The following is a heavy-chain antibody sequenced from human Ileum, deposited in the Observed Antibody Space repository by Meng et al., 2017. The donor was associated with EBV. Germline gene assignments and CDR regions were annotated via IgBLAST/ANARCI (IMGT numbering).Heavy chain of an antibody. CDR1: VESISSSNC. CDR2: IYHSRST. D-gene: IGHD4-17*01. J-gene: IGHJ4*02. CDR3: ASGRDYALHS. Sequence: QMVAWGEGLMTPSVTLALTLAVSVESISSSNCGSWVRKPPVKGLEWIGEIYHSRSTNYNPSFNSPVTMSVDKSKNQISLNLSCVTAAVRAEYYCASGRDYALHSWGRETLVTVSS. V-gene: IGHV4-4*02.